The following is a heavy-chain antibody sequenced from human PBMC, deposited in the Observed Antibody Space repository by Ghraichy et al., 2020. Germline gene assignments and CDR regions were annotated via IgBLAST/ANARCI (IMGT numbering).Heavy chain of an antibody. CDR1: GFTFSSYS. D-gene: IGHD3-22*01. J-gene: IGHJ4*02. CDR2: ISSSSSYI. CDR3: ARDPGGGYYSNYFDY. V-gene: IGHV3-21*01. Sequence: GGSLRLSCAASGFTFSSYSMNWVRQAPGKGLEWVSSISSSSSYIYYADSVKGRFTISRDNAKNSLYLQMNSLRAEDTAVYYCARDPGGGYYSNYFDYWGQGTLVTVSS.